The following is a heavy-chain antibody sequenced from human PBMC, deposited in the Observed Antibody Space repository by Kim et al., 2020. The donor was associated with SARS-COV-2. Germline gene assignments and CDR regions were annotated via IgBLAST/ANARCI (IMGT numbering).Heavy chain of an antibody. J-gene: IGHJ4*02. CDR2: T. CDR3: ASSSSWYLFDY. V-gene: IGHV4-59*01. Sequence: TNYNPSLKSRVTISVETSKNQFSRKLSSVTAADTAVYYCASSSSWYLFDYWGQGTLVTVSS. D-gene: IGHD6-13*01.